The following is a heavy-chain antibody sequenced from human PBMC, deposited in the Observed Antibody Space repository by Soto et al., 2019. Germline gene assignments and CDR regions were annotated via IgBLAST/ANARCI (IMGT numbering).Heavy chain of an antibody. Sequence: SETLSLTCTVSGGSIRSYYWSWIRQPPGKGLEWIGYIYYSGSTNYNPSLKSRVTISVDTSKNQFSLKLRSVTAADTAVYYCAKNYGNAFDIWGQGTMVTVSS. CDR2: IYYSGST. CDR1: GGSIRSYY. J-gene: IGHJ3*02. D-gene: IGHD3-10*01. V-gene: IGHV4-59*01. CDR3: AKNYGNAFDI.